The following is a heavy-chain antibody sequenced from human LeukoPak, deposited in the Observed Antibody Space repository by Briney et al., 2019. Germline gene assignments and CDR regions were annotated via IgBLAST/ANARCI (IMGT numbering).Heavy chain of an antibody. CDR2: INHSGST. J-gene: IGHJ4*02. V-gene: IGHV4-34*01. Sequence: SETLSLTCAVYGGSFSGYYWGWIRQPPGKGLEWIGEINHSGSTNYNPSLKSRVTISVDTSKNQFSLKLSSVTAADTAVYYCASGVYDFWSGYYGRGYYFDYWGQGTLVTVSS. CDR1: GGSFSGYY. CDR3: ASGVYDFWSGYYGRGYYFDY. D-gene: IGHD3-3*01.